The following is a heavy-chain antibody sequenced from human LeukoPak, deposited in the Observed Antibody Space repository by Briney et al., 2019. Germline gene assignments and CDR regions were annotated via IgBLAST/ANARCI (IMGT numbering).Heavy chain of an antibody. CDR3: ARLACSSTSCWGYDAFDI. CDR2: IYYSGST. D-gene: IGHD2-2*01. Sequence: PSETLSLTCTVSGGSISSSSYYWGWVRQPPGKGLEWIGSIYYSGSTYYNPSLKSRVTISVGTSKNQFSLKLSSVTAADTAVYYCARLACSSTSCWGYDAFDIWGQGTMVTVSS. J-gene: IGHJ3*02. V-gene: IGHV4-39*01. CDR1: GGSISSSSYY.